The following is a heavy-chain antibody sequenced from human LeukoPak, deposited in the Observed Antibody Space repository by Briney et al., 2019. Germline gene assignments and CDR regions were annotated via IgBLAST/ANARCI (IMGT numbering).Heavy chain of an antibody. V-gene: IGHV1-69*05. CDR3: ARGLAPTPGKLDY. CDR1: GGTFSSYA. CDR2: IIPIFGTA. J-gene: IGHJ4*02. Sequence: GSSVKVSCKASGGTFSSYAISWVRQAPGQGLEWMGGIIPIFGTANYAQKFQGRVTITTDESTSTAYMELSSLRSEDTAVYYCARGLAPTPGKLDYWGQGTLVTVFS. D-gene: IGHD5-24*01.